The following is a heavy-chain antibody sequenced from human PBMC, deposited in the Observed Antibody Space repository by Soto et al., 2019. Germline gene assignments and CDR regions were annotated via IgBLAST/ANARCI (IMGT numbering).Heavy chain of an antibody. CDR3: ARGRLLGISYSYFGMDV. CDR1: GFNFRTYA. CDR2: ISSSSSTI. J-gene: IGHJ6*02. V-gene: IGHV3-48*02. Sequence: PGGSLRLSCAASGFNFRTYAMNWVRQAPGKGLEWVSYISSSSSTIYYADSVKGRFTISRDNAKNSLYLQMNSLTDEDTAVYYCARGRLLGISYSYFGMDVWGQGTTVTVSS. D-gene: IGHD3-3*01.